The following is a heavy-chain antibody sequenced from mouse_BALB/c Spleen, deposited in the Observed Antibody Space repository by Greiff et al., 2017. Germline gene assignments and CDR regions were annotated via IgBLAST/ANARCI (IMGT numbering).Heavy chain of an antibody. CDR3: ARDPYYYGSKDYAMDY. J-gene: IGHJ4*01. Sequence: VQLKESGPGLVAPSQSLSITCTVSGFSLTSYGVHWVRQPPGKGLEWLGVIWAGGSTNYNSALMSRLSISKDNSKSQVFLKMNSLQTDDTAMYYCARDPYYYGSKDYAMDYWGQGTSVTVSS. D-gene: IGHD1-1*01. CDR2: IWAGGST. V-gene: IGHV2-9*02. CDR1: GFSLTSYG.